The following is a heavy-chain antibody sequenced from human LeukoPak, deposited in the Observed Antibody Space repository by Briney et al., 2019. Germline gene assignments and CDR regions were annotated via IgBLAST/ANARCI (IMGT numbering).Heavy chain of an antibody. CDR1: GYTFTSYY. CDR3: ARDLGSGYYLGY. J-gene: IGHJ4*02. D-gene: IGHD3-22*01. CDR2: INPSGGST. Sequence: ASVKVSCKASGYTFTSYYMHWVRQAPGQGLEWMGIINPSGGSTSYAQKFQGRVTITADKSTSTAYMELSSLRSEDTAVYYCARDLGSGYYLGYWGQGTLVTVSS. V-gene: IGHV1-46*01.